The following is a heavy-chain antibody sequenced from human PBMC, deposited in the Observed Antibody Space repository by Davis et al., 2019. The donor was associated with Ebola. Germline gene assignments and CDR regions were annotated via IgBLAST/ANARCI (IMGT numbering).Heavy chain of an antibody. J-gene: IGHJ4*02. Sequence: GESLKISCAASGFTFSSYAMSWVRQAPGKGLEWVSAISGSGGSTYYADSVKGRFTISRDNSKNTLYLQMNSLRAEDTAVYYCARKNSAMFDYWGQGTLVTVSS. CDR1: GFTFSSYA. D-gene: IGHD5-18*01. V-gene: IGHV3-23*01. CDR3: ARKNSAMFDY. CDR2: ISGSGGST.